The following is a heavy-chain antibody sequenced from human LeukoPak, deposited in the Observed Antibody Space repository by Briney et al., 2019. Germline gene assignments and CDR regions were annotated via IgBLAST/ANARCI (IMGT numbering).Heavy chain of an antibody. CDR3: ARCRGSGSYNYFDY. CDR2: IIPIFGTA. CDR1: GGTFISYA. D-gene: IGHD3-10*01. V-gene: IGHV1-69*13. J-gene: IGHJ4*02. Sequence: SVKVSCKASGGTFISYAISWVRQAPGQGLEWMGGIIPIFGTANYAQKFQGRATITADESTSTAYMELSSLRSEDTAVYYCARCRGSGSYNYFDYWGQGTLVTVSS.